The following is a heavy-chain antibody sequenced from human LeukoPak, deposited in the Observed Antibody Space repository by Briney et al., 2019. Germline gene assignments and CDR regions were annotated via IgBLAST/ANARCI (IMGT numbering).Heavy chain of an antibody. CDR1: GLTLVAIS. CDR2: ISSSSTTI. V-gene: IGHV3-48*02. Sequence: GGSLRLSRGAFGLTLVAISIGWVRQAPGMGLEWLSYISSSSTTIHYADSVKGRFTISRDNAKNSLYLQMNSLRDEDTAVYYCGRSSGGDYWGQGTLVTVSS. CDR3: GRSSGGDY. J-gene: IGHJ4*02. D-gene: IGHD3-22*01.